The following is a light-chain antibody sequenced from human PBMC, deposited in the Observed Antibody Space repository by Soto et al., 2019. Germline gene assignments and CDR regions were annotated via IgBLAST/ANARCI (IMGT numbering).Light chain of an antibody. CDR3: QQYGDSPRT. V-gene: IGKV3-20*01. CDR1: QSVSSTY. J-gene: IGKJ1*01. CDR2: GAS. Sequence: IVLTQSPATLSLSPGERATLSCRASQSVSSTYLAWYQQKPGQAPRLLMYGASTRATCIPDRFSGSGSGTGCTLTISSLEPEDFAVYYCQQYGDSPRTFGQRTMVEIK.